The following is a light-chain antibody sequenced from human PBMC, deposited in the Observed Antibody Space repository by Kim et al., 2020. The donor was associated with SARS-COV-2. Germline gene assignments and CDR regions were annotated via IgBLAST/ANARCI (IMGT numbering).Light chain of an antibody. J-gene: IGKJ1*01. Sequence: DIQMTQSPSSLSASVGDRVTITCRASQGISNDLAWYQQKPGKVPKLLIYAASALRSGVPFRFSGSGSGTITSLQPEDVATYYCQKYNGAPSAFGQGTKV. CDR1: QGISND. CDR3: QKYNGAPSA. V-gene: IGKV1-27*01. CDR2: AAS.